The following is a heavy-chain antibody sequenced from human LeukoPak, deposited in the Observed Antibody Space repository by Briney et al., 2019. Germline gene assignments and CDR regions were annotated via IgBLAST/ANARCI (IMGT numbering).Heavy chain of an antibody. V-gene: IGHV4-59*08. CDR2: IYYSGST. CDR3: ARWGIAVAGTYYYGMDV. D-gene: IGHD6-19*01. J-gene: IGHJ6*02. CDR1: GGSISSYY. Sequence: PSETLSLTCTVSGGSISSYYWSWIRQPPGKGLEWIGYIYYSGSTNYNPSLKSRVTISVDTSKNQFSLKLSSVTAADTAVYYCARWGIAVAGTYYYGMDVWGQGTTVTVSS.